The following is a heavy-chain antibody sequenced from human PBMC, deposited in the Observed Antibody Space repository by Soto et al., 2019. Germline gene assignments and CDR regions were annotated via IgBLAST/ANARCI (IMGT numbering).Heavy chain of an antibody. J-gene: IGHJ6*02. D-gene: IGHD2-21*02. CDR2: ISPYNGNT. V-gene: IGHV1-18*01. CDR1: GYTFRNYI. Sequence: QVQLVQPAGEVKKPGASAIVSCQASGYTFRNYIIAWLRQAPGQGLEWMRWISPYNGNTNYARQFRGRVTLNTDTSTSAAFLELRNLGSDDASTYYCARYCAGNACYSRHYYAMDVWGQGTTVSVSS. CDR3: ARYCAGNACYSRHYYAMDV.